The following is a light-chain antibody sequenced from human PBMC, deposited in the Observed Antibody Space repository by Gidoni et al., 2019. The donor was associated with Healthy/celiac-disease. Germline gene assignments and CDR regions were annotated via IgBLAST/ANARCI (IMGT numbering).Light chain of an antibody. CDR3: QSYDSYVV. V-gene: IGLV6-57*01. J-gene: IGLJ2*01. CDR2: EDN. CDR1: SGSIASNY. Sequence: NFMLTQPHSVSESPGKTVTISCTRSSGSIASNYVQWYQQRPGSSPTTVIYEDNQRPSGVPDRFSGSIDSSSNSAYLTISGLKTEDEADYYCQSYDSYVVFGGGTKLTVL.